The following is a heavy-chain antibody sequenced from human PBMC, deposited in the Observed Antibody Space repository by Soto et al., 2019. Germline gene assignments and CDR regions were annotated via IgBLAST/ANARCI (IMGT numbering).Heavy chain of an antibody. CDR1: GFTFSSYS. CDR2: ISSSSSTI. J-gene: IGHJ3*02. CDR3: ARDPRDCSSTSCYKFPRPDDAFDI. D-gene: IGHD2-2*02. V-gene: IGHV3-48*01. Sequence: GGSLRLSCAASGFTFSSYSMNWVRQAPGKGLEWVSYISSSSSTIYYADSVKGRFTISRDNAKNSLYLQMNSLRAEDAAVYYCARDPRDCSSTSCYKFPRPDDAFDIWGQGTMVTVSS.